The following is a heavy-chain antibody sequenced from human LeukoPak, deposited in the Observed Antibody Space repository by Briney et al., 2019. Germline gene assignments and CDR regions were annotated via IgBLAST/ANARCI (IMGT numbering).Heavy chain of an antibody. CDR2: ISSSSSYI. J-gene: IGHJ4*02. CDR1: GSTFSSYS. V-gene: IGHV3-21*01. D-gene: IGHD3-22*01. Sequence: SGGSLRLSCAASGSTFSSYSMNWVRQAPGKGLEWVSSISSSSSYIYYADSVKGRFTISRDNGKNSLYLQMNSLRAEDTAVYYCARAPYYYDSSGYYEPAGVDYWGQGTLVTVSS. CDR3: ARAPYYYDSSGYYEPAGVDY.